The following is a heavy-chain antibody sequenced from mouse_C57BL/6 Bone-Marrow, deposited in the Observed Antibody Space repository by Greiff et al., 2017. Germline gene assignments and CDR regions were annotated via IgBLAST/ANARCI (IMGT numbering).Heavy chain of an antibody. D-gene: IGHD1-1*01. CDR3: ARDYYGSGPFAY. J-gene: IGHJ3*01. V-gene: IGHV1-26*01. CDR2: INPNNGGT. Sequence: EVQLQQSGPELVKPGASVKISCKASGYTFTDYYMNWVKQSHGKSLEWIGDINPNNGGTSYNQKFKGKATLTVDKSSNTAYMELRSLTSEDSAVYYCARDYYGSGPFAYWGQGTLVTVSA. CDR1: GYTFTDYY.